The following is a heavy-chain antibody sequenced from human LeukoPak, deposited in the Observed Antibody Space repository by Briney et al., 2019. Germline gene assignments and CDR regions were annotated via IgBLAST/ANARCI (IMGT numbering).Heavy chain of an antibody. CDR1: GGSFSGYY. D-gene: IGHD2-15*01. Sequence: SETLSLTCAVYGGSFSGYYWSWIRQPPGKGLEWIGEINHSGSTNYNPSLKSRVTISVDTSKNQFSLKLSSVTAADTAVYYCARGRPLLGYYCSGGSCYPVGFDYWGQGTLVTVSS. J-gene: IGHJ4*02. CDR2: INHSGST. V-gene: IGHV4-34*01. CDR3: ARGRPLLGYYCSGGSCYPVGFDY.